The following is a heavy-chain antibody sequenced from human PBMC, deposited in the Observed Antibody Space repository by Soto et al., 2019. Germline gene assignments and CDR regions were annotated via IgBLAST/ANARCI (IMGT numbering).Heavy chain of an antibody. V-gene: IGHV3-23*01. CDR1: GSTFSSYA. D-gene: IGHD3-10*01. Sequence: EVQLLESGGGLVQPGGSLRLSCAASGSTFSSYAMSWVRQAPGKGLEWVSAISGSGGSTYNADSVKGRFTISRDNSKNTLYLQMNSLRAEDTAVYYCAKSGRVGSGSYYNSWWGQGTLVTVSS. CDR2: ISGSGGST. CDR3: AKSGRVGSGSYYNSW. J-gene: IGHJ4*02.